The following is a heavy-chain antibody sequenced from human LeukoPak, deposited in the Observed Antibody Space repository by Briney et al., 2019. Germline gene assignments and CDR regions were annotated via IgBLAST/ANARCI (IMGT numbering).Heavy chain of an antibody. V-gene: IGHV1-18*01. J-gene: IGHJ4*02. Sequence: MGWISAYNGNTNYAQKLQGRVTMTTDTSTSTAYMELRSLRSDDTAVYYCARGRGYGDYVSYWGQGTLVTVSS. CDR2: ISAYNGNT. D-gene: IGHD4-17*01. CDR3: ARGRGYGDYVSY.